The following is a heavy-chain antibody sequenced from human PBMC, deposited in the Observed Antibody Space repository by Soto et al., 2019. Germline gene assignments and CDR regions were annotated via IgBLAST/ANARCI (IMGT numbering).Heavy chain of an antibody. Sequence: EVQLVESGGDLVQPGGSLRLSCAASGFTFSEHYMEWVRQAPGKGLEWIGRIKNKANSYSTEYAASVQGRFTISRDDSENSLYLQMNSLKTEHTAVYYCARIRLLGETNRYRYFDYWGQGTLVTVSS. CDR2: IKNKANSYST. D-gene: IGHD3-16*02. CDR3: ARIRLLGETNRYRYFDY. J-gene: IGHJ4*02. V-gene: IGHV3-72*01. CDR1: GFTFSEHY.